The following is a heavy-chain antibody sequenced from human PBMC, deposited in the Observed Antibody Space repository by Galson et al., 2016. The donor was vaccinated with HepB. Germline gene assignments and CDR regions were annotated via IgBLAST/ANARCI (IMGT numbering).Heavy chain of an antibody. D-gene: IGHD2-21*01. J-gene: IGHJ6*02. Sequence: ISGDSVSSNSATWNWIRQSPSRGLEWLGRTYYRSKWFNDYATAVKTRININPDTSKNHFSLQLNSVTPEDTAMYYCVRQYSSTSFYYGLDVWGQGTTVTVSS. CDR1: GDSVSSNSAT. V-gene: IGHV6-1*01. CDR2: TYYRSKWFN. CDR3: VRQYSSTSFYYGLDV.